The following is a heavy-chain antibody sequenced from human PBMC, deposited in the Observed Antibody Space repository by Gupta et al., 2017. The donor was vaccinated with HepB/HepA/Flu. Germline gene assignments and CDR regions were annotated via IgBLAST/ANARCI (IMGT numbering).Heavy chain of an antibody. CDR3: ARVPDHSNGYGYFDY. D-gene: IGHD2-15*01. J-gene: IGHJ4*02. CDR1: GDSISSGSFY. V-gene: IGHV4-31*03. Sequence: QAQLQESGPGLVKSSQTLSLTCTVSGDSISSGSFYWSWIRQHPGKGLDWIGHIYYSGSTDYNPSLKSRLTISVDTSKNQFSLRLSSVTAADTAVYYCARVPDHSNGYGYFDYWGQGTLVTVSS. CDR2: IYYSGST.